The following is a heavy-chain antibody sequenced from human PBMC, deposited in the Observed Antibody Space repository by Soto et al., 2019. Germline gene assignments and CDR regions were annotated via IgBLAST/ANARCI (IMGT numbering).Heavy chain of an antibody. CDR2: INHSGST. CDR3: AREHTVVVTLDY. CDR1: GGSFSGYY. J-gene: IGHJ4*02. V-gene: IGHV4-34*01. D-gene: IGHD2-21*02. Sequence: SETLSLTCAVYGGSFSGYYWSWIRQPPGKWLEWIGEINHSGSTNYNPSLKSRVTISVDTSKNQFSLKLSSVTAAATAVYYCAREHTVVVTLDYWGQGTLVTVSS.